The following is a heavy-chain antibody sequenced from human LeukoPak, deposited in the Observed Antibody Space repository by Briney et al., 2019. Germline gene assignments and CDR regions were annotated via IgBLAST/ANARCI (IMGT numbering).Heavy chain of an antibody. J-gene: IGHJ4*02. CDR3: ARKHHYGDYGRFDY. CDR2: ISSSSSTI. Sequence: PGGSLRLSRAASGFTFSSYSMNWVRQAPGKGLEWVSYISSSSSTIYYADSVKGRFTISRDNAKNSLYLQMNSLRDEDTAVYYCARKHHYGDYGRFDYWGQGTLVTVSS. CDR1: GFTFSSYS. D-gene: IGHD4-17*01. V-gene: IGHV3-48*02.